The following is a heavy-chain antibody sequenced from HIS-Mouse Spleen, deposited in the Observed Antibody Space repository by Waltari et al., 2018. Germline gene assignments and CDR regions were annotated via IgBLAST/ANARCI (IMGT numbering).Heavy chain of an antibody. CDR2: IYYSGRT. CDR3: ARVEGVLSYYDSSGYYYFDY. Sequence: QLQLQESGPGLVKPSETLSLTCTVSGGSISSSSYYWGWIRQPPGQGLEWIGSIYYSGRTNDNPAIKSGVTISVETAKNQLCLKLGSVTAADTAVYYCARVEGVLSYYDSSGYYYFDYWGQGTLVTVSS. CDR1: GGSISSSSYY. J-gene: IGHJ4*02. D-gene: IGHD3-22*01. V-gene: IGHV4-39*07.